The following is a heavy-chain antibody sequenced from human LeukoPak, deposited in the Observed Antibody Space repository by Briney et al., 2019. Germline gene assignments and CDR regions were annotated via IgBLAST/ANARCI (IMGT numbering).Heavy chain of an antibody. D-gene: IGHD3-22*01. Sequence: ASVKVSCKASGGTFSSYAISWVRQAPGQGLEWMGGIIPIFGTANYAQKFQGRVTITADESTSTAYMELSSLRSEDTAVYYCASGTGDSSGYYYVYWGQGTLVTVSS. V-gene: IGHV1-69*13. CDR2: IIPIFGTA. CDR3: ASGTGDSSGYYYVY. CDR1: GGTFSSYA. J-gene: IGHJ4*02.